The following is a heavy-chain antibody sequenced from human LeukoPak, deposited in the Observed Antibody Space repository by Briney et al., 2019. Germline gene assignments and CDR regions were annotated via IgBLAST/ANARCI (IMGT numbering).Heavy chain of an antibody. V-gene: IGHV1-69*05. Sequence: SVKVSSKASGGTFSSYAISWVRQAPGQGLELMGRIIPIFGTANYAQKFQGRVTITTDESTSTAYMELSSLRSEDTAVYYCARAQLERPYGDWFDPWGQGTLVTVSS. J-gene: IGHJ5*02. CDR2: IIPIFGTA. CDR1: GGTFSSYA. D-gene: IGHD1-1*01. CDR3: ARAQLERPYGDWFDP.